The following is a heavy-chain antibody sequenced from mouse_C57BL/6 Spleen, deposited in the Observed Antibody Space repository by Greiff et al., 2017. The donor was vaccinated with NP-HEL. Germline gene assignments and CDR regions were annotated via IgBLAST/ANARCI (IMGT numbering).Heavy chain of an antibody. J-gene: IGHJ2*01. CDR1: GFTFSSYA. CDR2: ISDGGSYT. CDR3: AIYYDYDGYFDY. Sequence: DVQLVESGGGLVKPGGSLKLSCAASGFTFSSYAMSWVRQTPEKRLEWVATISDGGSYTYYPDNVKGRFTISRDNAKNNLYLQMSHLKSEDTAMYYCAIYYDYDGYFDYWGQGTTLTVSS. V-gene: IGHV5-4*01. D-gene: IGHD2-4*01.